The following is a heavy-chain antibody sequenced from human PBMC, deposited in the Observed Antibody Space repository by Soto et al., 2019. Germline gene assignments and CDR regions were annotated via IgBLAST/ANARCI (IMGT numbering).Heavy chain of an antibody. J-gene: IGHJ4*02. Sequence: LRLSFAASGLTFSSYAMAWVRQAPGKGLEWVSTISGSGGSTYYADSVKGRFTISRDNSKNTLYLQMNSLRAEDTAVYYCAKELHYYDSSGYLDYWGQGTLVTVSS. CDR3: AKELHYYDSSGYLDY. CDR1: GLTFSSYA. D-gene: IGHD3-22*01. V-gene: IGHV3-23*01. CDR2: ISGSGGST.